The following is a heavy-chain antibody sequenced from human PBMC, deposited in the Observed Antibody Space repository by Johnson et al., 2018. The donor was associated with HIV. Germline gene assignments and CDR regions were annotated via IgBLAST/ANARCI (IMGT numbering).Heavy chain of an antibody. J-gene: IGHJ3*02. D-gene: IGHD6-6*01. CDR1: GFTFDDYA. CDR2: ITGSGDKT. CDR3: ARDGYSSSSFGAFDI. V-gene: IGHV3-23*04. Sequence: VQLVESGGGVVQPGGSLRLSCAASGFTFDDYAMHWVRQAPGKGLEWVSTITGSGDKTWYADSVKGRFTISRDNSNNTVFLQMNSLRAEDTALYYCARDGYSSSSFGAFDIWGQGTMVTVSS.